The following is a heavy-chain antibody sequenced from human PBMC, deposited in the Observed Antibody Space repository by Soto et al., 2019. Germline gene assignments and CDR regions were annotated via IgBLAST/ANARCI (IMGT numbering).Heavy chain of an antibody. CDR1: GGSISSGGYY. Sequence: NPSETLSLTCTVSGGSISSGGYYWSWIRQHPGKGLEWIGYIYYTASTAYNPPLKSRVSISVDMSKNQFSLKMSSVTAADTAVYYCTRDPRGHGKSDPWGQGILVTVSS. CDR2: IYYTAST. D-gene: IGHD3-10*01. V-gene: IGHV4-61*08. J-gene: IGHJ5*02. CDR3: TRDPRGHGKSDP.